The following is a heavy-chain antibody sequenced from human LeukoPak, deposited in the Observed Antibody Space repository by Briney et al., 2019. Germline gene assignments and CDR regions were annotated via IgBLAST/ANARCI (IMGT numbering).Heavy chain of an antibody. Sequence: SETLSLTCTVSGGSITSYYWSWIRQPPGQGLEWIGYIYYNGSTNYNPSLKSRVTISVDTSKNKLSLKLSSVTAADTAGYYCARGRGGLRGLWGQGTLVTVSS. J-gene: IGHJ4*02. V-gene: IGHV4-59*01. CDR1: GGSITSYY. CDR2: IYYNGST. D-gene: IGHD5-12*01. CDR3: ARGRGGLRGL.